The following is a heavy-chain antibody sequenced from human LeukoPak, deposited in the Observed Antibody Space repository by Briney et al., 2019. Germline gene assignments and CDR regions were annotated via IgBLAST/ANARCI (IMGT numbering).Heavy chain of an antibody. CDR2: INPNSGGT. V-gene: IGHV1-2*06. J-gene: IGHJ5*02. CDR1: GYTFTGYY. Sequence: ASVKVSCKASGYTFTGYYMHWVRQAPGQGLEWMGRINPNSGGTNYAQKFQGRVTMTRDTSISTAYMELSRLRSDDTAVYYCARGRYSSSWYRGANWFDPWGQGTLVTVSS. D-gene: IGHD6-13*01. CDR3: ARGRYSSSWYRGANWFDP.